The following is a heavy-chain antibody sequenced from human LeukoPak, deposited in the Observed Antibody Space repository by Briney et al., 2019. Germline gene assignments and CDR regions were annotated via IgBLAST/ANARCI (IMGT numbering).Heavy chain of an antibody. CDR1: GYTFTGYY. V-gene: IGHV1-2*02. Sequence: ASVKVSCKASGYTFTGYYMHWVRQAPGQGLEWMGWINPNSGGTNYAQKFQGRVTMTRDTSISTAYMELRSLRSDDTAVYYCARGVYDILTGYSPWGQGTLVTVSS. CDR2: INPNSGGT. J-gene: IGHJ5*02. CDR3: ARGVYDILTGYSP. D-gene: IGHD3-9*01.